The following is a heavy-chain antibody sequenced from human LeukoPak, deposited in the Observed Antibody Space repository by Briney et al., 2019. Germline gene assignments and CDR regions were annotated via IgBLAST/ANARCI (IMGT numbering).Heavy chain of an antibody. CDR3: TRERWLDY. J-gene: IGHJ4*02. CDR1: GFTFSTYW. D-gene: IGHD5-24*01. V-gene: IGHV3-74*01. Sequence: AGGSLRLSCAASGFTFSTYWMNWVRQAPGKGPVWVSRINSDGSSTSYADSVKGRFTISRDNAKNTLYPQMNSLRAEDTAVYYCTRERWLDYWGQGTLVTVSS. CDR2: INSDGSST.